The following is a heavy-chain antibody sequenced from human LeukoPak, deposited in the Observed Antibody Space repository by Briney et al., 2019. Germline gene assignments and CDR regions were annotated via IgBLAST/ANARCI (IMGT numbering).Heavy chain of an antibody. CDR3: ARSSAQYYYDSSGYSNY. J-gene: IGHJ4*02. D-gene: IGHD3-22*01. CDR1: GYTFTSYA. Sequence: ASVKVSCKASGYTFTSYAMNWVRQAPGQGLEWMGWINTNTGNPTYAQGFTGRFVFSLDTSVATAYLQISSLKAEDTAVYYCARSSAQYYYDSSGYSNYWGQGTLVTVSS. V-gene: IGHV7-4-1*02. CDR2: INTNTGNP.